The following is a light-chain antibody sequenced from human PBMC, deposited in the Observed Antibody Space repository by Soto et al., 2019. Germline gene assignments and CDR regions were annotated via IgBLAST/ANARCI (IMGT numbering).Light chain of an antibody. J-gene: IGLJ2*01. CDR1: SSDVGSYNL. Sequence: QSALTQPASVSGSPGQSITISCTGTSSDVGSYNLVSWYQQHPGKAPKLMIYEGSKRPSGVSHRFSGSKSGNTASLTISGLQAADEADYYCCSYAGSRTVVFGGGTKLTVL. CDR3: CSYAGSRTVV. V-gene: IGLV2-23*01. CDR2: EGS.